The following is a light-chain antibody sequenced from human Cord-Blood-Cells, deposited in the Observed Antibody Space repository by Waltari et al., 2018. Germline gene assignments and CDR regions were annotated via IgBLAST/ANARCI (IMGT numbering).Light chain of an antibody. Sequence: EIVLTQSPGTLSLSPGERATLSCRASQSVSGSYLAWYQQKPGQAPRLLIYGASSRTTGIPDRFSGSGCGTCFTLTISRLEPEDFAVYYCQQYGSSRWTFGQGTKVEIK. V-gene: IGKV3-20*01. J-gene: IGKJ1*01. CDR2: GAS. CDR1: QSVSGSY. CDR3: QQYGSSRWT.